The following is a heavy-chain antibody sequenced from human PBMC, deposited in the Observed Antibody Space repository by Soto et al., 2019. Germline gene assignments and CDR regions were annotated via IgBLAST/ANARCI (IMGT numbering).Heavy chain of an antibody. CDR3: AKDNGSPRVRGVAEFDY. V-gene: IGHV3-23*01. CDR2: ISGSGGST. CDR1: GFTFSSYA. Sequence: GGSLRLSCAASGFTFSSYAMSWVRQAPGKGLEWVSAISGSGGSTYYADSVKGRFTISRDNSKNTLYLQMNSLRAEDTAVYYCAKDNGSPRVRGVAEFDYWGQGTLVTVSS. D-gene: IGHD3-10*01. J-gene: IGHJ4*02.